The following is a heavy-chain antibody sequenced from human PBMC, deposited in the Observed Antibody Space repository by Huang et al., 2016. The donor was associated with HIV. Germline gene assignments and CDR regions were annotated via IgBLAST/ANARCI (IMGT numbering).Heavy chain of an antibody. V-gene: IGHV1-18*04. CDR1: GNTFSGYG. CDR2: ISGYNGNT. J-gene: IGHJ4*02. D-gene: IGHD1-26*01. CDR3: ARDRRPYSGSYLGY. Sequence: QVQLVQSGAEVKKPGASVKVSCKASGNTFSGYGISWVRQAPGQGLEWRGWISGYNGNTNYVENRQGRVTMTTDTSTSTAYMELRSLRSDDTAVYYCARDRRPYSGSYLGYWGQGTLVTVSS.